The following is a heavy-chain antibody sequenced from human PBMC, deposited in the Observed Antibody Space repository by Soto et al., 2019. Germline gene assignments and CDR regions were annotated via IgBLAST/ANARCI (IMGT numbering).Heavy chain of an antibody. CDR2: INPSGGSK. CDR3: ARKGVAGLAFDI. V-gene: IGHV1-46*01. J-gene: IGHJ3*02. Sequence: ASVKVSCKASGYTFTSYYMHWVRQAPGQGLEWMGIINPSGGSKSYAQKFQGRVTMTRDTSTSTVYMELSSLRSEDTAVYYCARKGVAGLAFDIWGQGTMVTVSS. CDR1: GYTFTSYY. D-gene: IGHD2-15*01.